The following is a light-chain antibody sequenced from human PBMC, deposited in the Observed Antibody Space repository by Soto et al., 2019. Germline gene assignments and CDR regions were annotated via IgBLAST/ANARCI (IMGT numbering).Light chain of an antibody. V-gene: IGKV4-1*01. CDR1: QSVFSRFRNKNY. J-gene: IGKJ1*01. Sequence: DIVMTQSPDSLTLSLGERATINCKSSQSVFSRFRNKNYLGWFQQKPGQTPRLLIYWASTRESGVSDRFSGSGSGTDFTLTLDSLQAEDVAVYYCQQYCTNPTWTFGHGTKVEV. CDR3: QQYCTNPTWT. CDR2: WAS.